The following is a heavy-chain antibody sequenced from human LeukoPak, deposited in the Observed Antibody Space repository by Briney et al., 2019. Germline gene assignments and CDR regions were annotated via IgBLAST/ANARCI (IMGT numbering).Heavy chain of an antibody. V-gene: IGHV3-23*01. Sequence: GGPLRLSCAASGFTFSSYAMSWVRQAPGKGLEWVSAISGSGGSTYYADSVKGRFTISRDNSKNTLYLQMNSLRAEDTAVYYCAKDERDMIVVVTPFDYWGQGTLVTVSS. D-gene: IGHD3-22*01. CDR1: GFTFSSYA. CDR3: AKDERDMIVVVTPFDY. J-gene: IGHJ4*02. CDR2: ISGSGGST.